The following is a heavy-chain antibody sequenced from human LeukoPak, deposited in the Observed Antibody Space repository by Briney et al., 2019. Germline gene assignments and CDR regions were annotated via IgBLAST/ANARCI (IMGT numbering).Heavy chain of an antibody. CDR3: AKDIDYGDYVGFDY. J-gene: IGHJ4*02. D-gene: IGHD4-17*01. CDR1: GFTFDDYA. V-gene: IGHV3-9*01. CDR2: ISWNSGSI. Sequence: GGSLRLSCAASGFTFDDYAMHWVRQAPGKGLEWVSGISWNSGSIGYADSVKGRFTISRDNAKNSLYLQMNSLRAEDTALYYRAKDIDYGDYVGFDYWGQGTLVTVSS.